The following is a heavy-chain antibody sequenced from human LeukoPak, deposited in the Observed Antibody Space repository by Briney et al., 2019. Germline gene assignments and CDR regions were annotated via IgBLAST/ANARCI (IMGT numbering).Heavy chain of an antibody. CDR1: GGSISSYY. D-gene: IGHD6-13*01. J-gene: IGHJ4*02. CDR2: MLYRGST. V-gene: IGHV4-59*01. CDR3: AGGDSSSWVDY. Sequence: SETLSLTCTVSGGSISSYYWYWIRQPPGKGPEWIGNMLYRGSTNYSPSLKSRVTISADVSKNQFSLKLSSVTAADTAIYYCAGGDSSSWVDYWGQGTLVTVSS.